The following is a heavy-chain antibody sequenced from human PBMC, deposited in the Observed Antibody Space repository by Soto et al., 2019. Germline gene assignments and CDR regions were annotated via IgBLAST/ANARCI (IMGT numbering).Heavy chain of an antibody. CDR2: ISASGYST. Sequence: EVQLLESGGGLVQPGGSLRLSCAASGFTFSSYAMSWVRQAPGKRLEWVSAISASGYSTYYADSVKGRFTISRDSSENMPYLQMNSLTVEDTALYYCANRLGSCGSSSCPRSYWGQGTLVTVSS. V-gene: IGHV3-23*01. CDR1: GFTFSSYA. CDR3: ANRLGSCGSSSCPRSY. D-gene: IGHD2-2*01. J-gene: IGHJ4*02.